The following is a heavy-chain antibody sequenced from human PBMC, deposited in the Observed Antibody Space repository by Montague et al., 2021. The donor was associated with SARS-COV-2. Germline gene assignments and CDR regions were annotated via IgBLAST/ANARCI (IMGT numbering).Heavy chain of an antibody. CDR2: IFYSGNS. CDR1: GGSISNIGYY. D-gene: IGHD3-10*01. Sequence: SETLSLTCTVSGGSISNIGYYWGWMRQPTGKGLEWNGSIFYSGNSYYNPSLKSRVSISVATSRSQFSLKVNAVTAADTAVYYCARQNRGLWFGEWLFDYWGQGVLVTVSS. J-gene: IGHJ4*02. V-gene: IGHV4-39*01. CDR3: ARQNRGLWFGEWLFDY.